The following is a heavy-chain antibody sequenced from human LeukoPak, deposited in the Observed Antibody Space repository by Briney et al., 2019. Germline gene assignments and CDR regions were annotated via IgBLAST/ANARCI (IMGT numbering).Heavy chain of an antibody. Sequence: SETLSLTCAVYGGSFSGYYWSWIRQPPGKGLEWIGEINHSGSTNYNPSLKSRVTISVDTSKNQFALKLISVTPADTAVYYSARCPPNDGDEGDYWGQGTLVTVSS. CDR1: GGSFSGYY. CDR3: ARCPPNDGDEGDY. J-gene: IGHJ4*02. V-gene: IGHV4-34*01. D-gene: IGHD1-1*01. CDR2: INHSGST.